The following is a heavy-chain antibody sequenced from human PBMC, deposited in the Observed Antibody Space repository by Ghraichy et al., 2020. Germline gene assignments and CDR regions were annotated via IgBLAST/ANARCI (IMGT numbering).Heavy chain of an antibody. CDR1: GFTFSSYS. Sequence: GGSLRLSCAASGFTFSSYSMNWVRQAPGKGLEWVSSMSSSSGYIHHADSVKGRFTISRDNAKNSLYLQMSSLRAEDTAVYYCARAYSYNYGMDVWGQGTTVTVSS. D-gene: IGHD2-21*01. CDR3: ARAYSYNYGMDV. J-gene: IGHJ6*02. CDR2: MSSSSGYI. V-gene: IGHV3-21*03.